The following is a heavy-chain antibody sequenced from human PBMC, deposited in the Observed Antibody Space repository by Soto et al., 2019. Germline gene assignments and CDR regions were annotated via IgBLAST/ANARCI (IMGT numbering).Heavy chain of an antibody. CDR2: ITDSSDTV. Sequence: SLRLSCVASGFSFSNYNMNWVRQAPGKGLEWVSYITDSSDTVHYADSVRGRFIISRDNAESSLYLQMNSLRDEDTAVYFCARDFGHGYYLDYWGRGTLVTVSS. CDR3: ARDFGHGYYLDY. CDR1: GFSFSNYN. J-gene: IGHJ4*02. D-gene: IGHD3-3*01. V-gene: IGHV3-48*02.